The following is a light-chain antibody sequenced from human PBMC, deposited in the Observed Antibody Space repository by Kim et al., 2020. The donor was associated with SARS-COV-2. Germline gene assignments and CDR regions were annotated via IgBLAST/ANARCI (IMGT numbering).Light chain of an antibody. V-gene: IGLV2-8*01. CDR1: SRDVGGYNY. J-gene: IGLJ1*01. CDR3: SSYAGSNNYV. Sequence: GQSVPISCPGTSRDVGGYNYVSWYQQHPGKAPKLMIYEVSKRPSGVPDRFSGSKSGNTASLTVSGLQAEDEADYYCSSYAGSNNYVFGTGTKVTVL. CDR2: EVS.